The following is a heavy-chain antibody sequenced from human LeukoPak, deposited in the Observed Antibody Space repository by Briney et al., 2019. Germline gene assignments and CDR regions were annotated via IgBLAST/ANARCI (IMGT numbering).Heavy chain of an antibody. CDR2: MNPNSGNT. V-gene: IGHV1-8*01. D-gene: IGHD6-13*01. J-gene: IGHJ4*02. CDR1: GYTFTSYD. CDR3: ARIAAEDIFDY. Sequence: ASVKVSCKASGYTFTSYDINWVRQAPGQGLEWMGWMNPNSGNTGYAQKFQGRGTMTRNTSISTAYMELISLRSDDTAVYYCARIAAEDIFDYWGQGTLCTVSS.